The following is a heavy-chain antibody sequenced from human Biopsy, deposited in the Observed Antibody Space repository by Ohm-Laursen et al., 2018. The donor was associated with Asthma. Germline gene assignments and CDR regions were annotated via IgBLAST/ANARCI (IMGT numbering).Heavy chain of an antibody. CDR1: GYNFISFA. Sequence: SVKVSCKASGYNFISFAIHWVRQAPGQRLEWMGWVNTGNGDTKYSQKFQGRVTITRDTSASTAYMELRSLRSEDTATYYCARTCEDFLAGQVKDVFGVWGQGTMVTVSS. J-gene: IGHJ3*01. D-gene: IGHD3-9*01. CDR3: ARTCEDFLAGQVKDVFGV. V-gene: IGHV1-3*04. CDR2: VNTGNGDT.